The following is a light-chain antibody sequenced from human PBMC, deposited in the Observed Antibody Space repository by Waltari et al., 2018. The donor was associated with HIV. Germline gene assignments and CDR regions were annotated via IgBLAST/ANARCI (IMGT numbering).Light chain of an antibody. J-gene: IGKJ1*01. Sequence: DIQLTQSPSFLSASVGDRVTITCRASQGISSYLAWYQQKPGKAPKLLIYAASTLQSGVPSRFSGSGSETEFTLTISSLQPEEFATYYCQQLNSYPRTFGQGTKVEIK. CDR3: QQLNSYPRT. V-gene: IGKV1-9*01. CDR1: QGISSY. CDR2: AAS.